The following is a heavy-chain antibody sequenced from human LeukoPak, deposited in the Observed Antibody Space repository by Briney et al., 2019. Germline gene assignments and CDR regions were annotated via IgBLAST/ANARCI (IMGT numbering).Heavy chain of an antibody. D-gene: IGHD3-22*01. CDR2: IYHSGST. CDR3: HLLLYYYYYMDV. V-gene: IGHV4-39*03. CDR1: GGSISSSSYY. Sequence: PSETPSLTCTVSGGSISSSSYYWGWIRQPPGKGLEWIGSIYHSGSTYYNPSLKSRVTISVDTSKNQFSLKLSSVTAADTAVYYCHLLLYYYYYMDVWGKGTTVTVSS. J-gene: IGHJ6*03.